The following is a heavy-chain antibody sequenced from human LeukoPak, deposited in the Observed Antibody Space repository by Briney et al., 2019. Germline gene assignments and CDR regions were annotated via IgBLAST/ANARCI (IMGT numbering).Heavy chain of an antibody. Sequence: ASVKLSCKASGYTFTAYHMNWVRQAPGQGPEWMGWINPNSGDAYYAQNFKARVTMTRDTSISTAYMDLSSLTSDDTAVYYCARGSSTWTHIDHWGQGSLVTVSS. V-gene: IGHV1-2*02. CDR1: GYTFTAYH. CDR3: ARGSSTWTHIDH. CDR2: INPNSGDA. J-gene: IGHJ4*02. D-gene: IGHD6-13*01.